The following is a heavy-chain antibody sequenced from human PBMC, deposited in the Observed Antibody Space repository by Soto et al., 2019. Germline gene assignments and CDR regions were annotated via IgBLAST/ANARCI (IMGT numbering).Heavy chain of an antibody. J-gene: IGHJ6*02. Sequence: PSETLSLTCTVSGGSISSLYWSWIRQPPGKGLEWIGYIYYSGSTNYNPSLKSRVTISVDTSKNQFSLKLSSVTAADTAVYYCARLDVDTAMAGSYYYGMDVWGQGTTVTVSS. CDR3: ARLDVDTAMAGSYYYGMDV. CDR2: IYYSGST. D-gene: IGHD5-18*01. V-gene: IGHV4-59*08. CDR1: GGSISSLY.